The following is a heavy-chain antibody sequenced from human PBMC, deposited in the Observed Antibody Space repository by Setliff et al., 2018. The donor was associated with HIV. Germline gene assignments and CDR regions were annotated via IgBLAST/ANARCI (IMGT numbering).Heavy chain of an antibody. Sequence: ASVKVSCKASGYTFTSYGISWVRQAPGQGLEWMGWISAYNGNTNYAQKLQGRVTMTTDTSTSTAYMELRSLRSDDTAVYYCARVIVRVTMIVVVLNYMDVWGKGTTVTV. CDR1: GYTFTSYG. V-gene: IGHV1-18*01. D-gene: IGHD3-22*01. J-gene: IGHJ6*03. CDR2: ISAYNGNT. CDR3: ARVIVRVTMIVVVLNYMDV.